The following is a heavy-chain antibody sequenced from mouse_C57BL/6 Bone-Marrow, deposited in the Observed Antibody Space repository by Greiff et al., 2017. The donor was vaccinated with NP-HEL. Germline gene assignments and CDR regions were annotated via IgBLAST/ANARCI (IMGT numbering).Heavy chain of an antibody. D-gene: IGHD1-1*01. V-gene: IGHV7-1*01. CDR2: SRNKANDYTT. J-gene: IGHJ1*03. CDR3: ARDYYGSRDGGYFDV. Sequence: EVQGVESGGGLVQSGRSLRLSCATSGFTFSDFYMEWVRQAPGKGLEWIAASRNKANDYTTEYSASVKGRFIVSRDTSQSILYLQMNALRAEDTAIYYCARDYYGSRDGGYFDVWGTGTTVTVSS. CDR1: GFTFSDFY.